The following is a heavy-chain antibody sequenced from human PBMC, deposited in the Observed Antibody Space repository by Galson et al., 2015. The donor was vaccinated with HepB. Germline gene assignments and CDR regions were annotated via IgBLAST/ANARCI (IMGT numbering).Heavy chain of an antibody. D-gene: IGHD2-15*01. J-gene: IGHJ3*02. Sequence: ETLSLTCTVSGGSISSGNYYWTWIRQHPVRGLEWIAYIYHSGSTNYKPSLRSRVTISVDTSKSQFSLKLTSVTAADTAVYHCVRHAIGFGAATRAFDIWGQGTMVTVSS. CDR1: GGSISSGNYY. V-gene: IGHV4-61*01. CDR2: IYHSGST. CDR3: VRHAIGFGAATRAFDI.